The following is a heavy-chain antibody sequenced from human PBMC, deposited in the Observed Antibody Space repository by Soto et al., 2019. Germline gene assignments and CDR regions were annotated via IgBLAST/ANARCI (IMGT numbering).Heavy chain of an antibody. CDR3: AREYSYGSGTYFDY. CDR1: GGSFASYA. V-gene: IGHV1-69*01. D-gene: IGHD3-10*01. J-gene: IGHJ4*02. CDR2: IIPVFNTT. Sequence: QVQLVQSGAEVKKPGSSVKVSCKAAGGSFASYAITWLRQAPGQGLEWMGGIIPVFNTTTYAQKFQDRVTITVDEATNTAYMQLSSLRSEDTAVYYCAREYSYGSGTYFDYWGQGTLVIVSS.